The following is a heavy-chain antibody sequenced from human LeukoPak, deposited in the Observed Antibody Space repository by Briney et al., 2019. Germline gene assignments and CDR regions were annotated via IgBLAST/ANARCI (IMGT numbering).Heavy chain of an antibody. J-gene: IGHJ4*02. CDR3: ARDFGGYYDFWSGYYTLLDY. CDR1: GFTFSSYW. V-gene: IGHV3-7*01. D-gene: IGHD3-3*01. Sequence: GGSLRHSCAASGFTFSSYWMSWVRQAPGKGLEWVANIKQDGSEKYYVDSVKGRFTISRDNAKNSLYLQMNSLRAEDTAVYYCARDFGGYYDFWSGYYTLLDYWGQGTLVTVSS. CDR2: IKQDGSEK.